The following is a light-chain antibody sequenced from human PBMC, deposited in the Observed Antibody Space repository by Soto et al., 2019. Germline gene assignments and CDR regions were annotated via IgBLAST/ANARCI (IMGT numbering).Light chain of an antibody. V-gene: IGKV3-20*01. CDR2: GAS. Sequence: ESVLTQSPGTLSLSPGERATLSCRASQSVNNNYLAWYQQKPGQALRLLIYGASSRATGIPDRFSGSGSGTDFTLTISRLEPEDFAVYYCQQYGSSQYTFGQGTKLEIK. CDR3: QQYGSSQYT. J-gene: IGKJ2*01. CDR1: QSVNNNY.